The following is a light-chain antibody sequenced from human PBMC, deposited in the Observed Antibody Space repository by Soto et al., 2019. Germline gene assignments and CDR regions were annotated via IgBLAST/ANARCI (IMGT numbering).Light chain of an antibody. V-gene: IGLV2-11*01. J-gene: IGLJ2*01. CDR3: CSYAGSYNLV. Sequence: QSVLTQPRSVSGSPGQSVTISCTGTSSDVGGYAYVSWYQQHPGKAPKLMIYEDIKRPSGVPDRLSGSKSGNTASLTISGLQAEDEADYYCCSYAGSYNLVFGGGTKLTVL. CDR1: SSDVGGYAY. CDR2: EDI.